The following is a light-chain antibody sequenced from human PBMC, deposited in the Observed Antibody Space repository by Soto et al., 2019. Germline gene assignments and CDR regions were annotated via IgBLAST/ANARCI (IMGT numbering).Light chain of an antibody. CDR1: SSDVGGYNY. V-gene: IGLV2-14*01. Sequence: QSVLTQPASVSGSPGQSITISCTGTSSDVGGYNYVSWYQQHPGKAPKLIIYDVSDRPSGVSNRFSGSKSGNTASLTISGLQAEDEADYYCSSYTSSITLGYVFGTGTKLTVL. CDR3: SSYTSSITLGYV. CDR2: DVS. J-gene: IGLJ1*01.